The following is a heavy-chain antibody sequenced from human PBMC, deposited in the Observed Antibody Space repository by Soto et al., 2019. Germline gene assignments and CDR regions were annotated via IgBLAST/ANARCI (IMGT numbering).Heavy chain of an antibody. J-gene: IGHJ4*02. CDR1: GFTFGDYA. CDR3: TRAFRYCSGGSCYSDY. CDR2: IRSKAYGGTT. Sequence: GGSLRLSCTASGFTFGDYAMSWFRQAPGKGLEWVGFIRSKAYGGTTEYAASVKGRFTISRDDSKSIAYLQMNSLKTEDTAVYYCTRAFRYCSGGSCYSDYWGQGTLVTVSS. V-gene: IGHV3-49*03. D-gene: IGHD2-15*01.